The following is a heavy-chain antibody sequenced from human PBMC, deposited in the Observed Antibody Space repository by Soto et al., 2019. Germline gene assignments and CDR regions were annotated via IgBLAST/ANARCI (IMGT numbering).Heavy chain of an antibody. Sequence: QVKLVESGGGVVQPGRSLRLSCAASGFTFDNYGMHWVRQAQGKGLEWVVVISFDGRNTDYADSVKGRFTISRDNSKNTLYLQMTSLRAEDTAVYYCAKQSGSGSYHNVGCGGHFDYWGQGTLVTVSS. V-gene: IGHV3-30*18. CDR2: ISFDGRNT. J-gene: IGHJ4*02. CDR1: GFTFDNYG. D-gene: IGHD3-10*01. CDR3: AKQSGSGSYHNVGCGGHFDY.